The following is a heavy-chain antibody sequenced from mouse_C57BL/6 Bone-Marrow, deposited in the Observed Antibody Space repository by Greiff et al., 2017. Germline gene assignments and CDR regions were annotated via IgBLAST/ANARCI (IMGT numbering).Heavy chain of an antibody. D-gene: IGHD2-3*01. J-gene: IGHJ4*01. V-gene: IGHV1-7*01. CDR1: GYTFTRYW. Sequence: QVQLQQSGAELAKPGASVKLSCKASGYTFTRYWIQWVKQRPGQGLEWIGYIIPSSGYTKDNKKFKDKATLTADKSSSTAYMQLSRLTYEDSAVYYWARVGGYYRLDDWGKGTSVTVSS. CDR3: ARVGGYYRLDD. CDR2: IIPSSGYT.